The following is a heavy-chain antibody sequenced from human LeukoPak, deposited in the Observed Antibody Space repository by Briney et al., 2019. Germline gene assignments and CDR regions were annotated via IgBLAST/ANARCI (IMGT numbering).Heavy chain of an antibody. J-gene: IGHJ4*02. V-gene: IGHV4-34*01. CDR3: ARTTGYYGSGSYAFDY. Sequence: PSETLSLTCAVYGGSFSGYYWSWIRQPPGKGLEWIGEINHSGSTNYNPSLKSRVTISVDTSKDQFSLKLSSVTAADTAVYYCARTTGYYGSGSYAFDYWGQGTLVTVSS. CDR1: GGSFSGYY. D-gene: IGHD3-10*01. CDR2: INHSGST.